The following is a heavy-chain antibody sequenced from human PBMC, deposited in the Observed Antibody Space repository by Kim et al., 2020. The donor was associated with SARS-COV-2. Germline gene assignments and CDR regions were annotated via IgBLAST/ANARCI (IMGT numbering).Heavy chain of an antibody. J-gene: IGHJ3*02. D-gene: IGHD3-10*01. CDR2: INHSGST. CDR1: GGSFSGYY. V-gene: IGHV4-34*01. CDR3: ARGAPRGRSYSGAFDI. Sequence: SETLSLTCAVYGGSFSGYYWSWIRQPPGKGLEWIGEINHSGSTNYNPSLKSRVTISVDTSKNQFSLKLSSVTAADTAVYYCARGAPRGRSYSGAFDIWG.